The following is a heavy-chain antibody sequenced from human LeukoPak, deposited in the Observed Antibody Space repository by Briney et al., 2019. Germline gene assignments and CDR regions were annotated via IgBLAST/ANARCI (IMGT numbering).Heavy chain of an antibody. CDR2: FYISGSI. CDR1: GASVSSQY. CDR3: ARGSSGYYYA. D-gene: IGHD3-22*01. V-gene: IGHV4-4*07. Sequence: SETLSLTCTVSGASVSSQYWGWIRQPAGKGLEWIGRFYISGSINYNPSLKSRVTMSIDTSKNQFSLNLNSVTAADTVVYYCARGSSGYYYAWGRGTLVTVSS. J-gene: IGHJ4*02.